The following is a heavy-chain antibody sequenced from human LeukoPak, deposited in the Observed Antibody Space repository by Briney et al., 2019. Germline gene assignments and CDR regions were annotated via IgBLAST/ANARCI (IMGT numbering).Heavy chain of an antibody. CDR3: ARSWGFGELLKGDFQH. V-gene: IGHV3-30*02. J-gene: IGHJ1*01. Sequence: PGGSLRLSCAASGFTFSSYGMHWVRQAPGKGLEWVAFIRYDGSNKYYADSVKGRFTISRDNSKNTLYLQMNSLRAEDTAVYYCARSWGFGELLKGDFQHWGQGTLVTVSS. D-gene: IGHD3-10*01. CDR2: IRYDGSNK. CDR1: GFTFSSYG.